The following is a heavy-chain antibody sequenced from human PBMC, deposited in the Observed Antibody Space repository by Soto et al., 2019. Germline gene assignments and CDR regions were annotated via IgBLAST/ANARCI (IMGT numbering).Heavy chain of an antibody. CDR2: IKQDGSEK. J-gene: IGHJ3*02. D-gene: IGHD2-21*01. CDR1: GFTFSSYW. Sequence: AGGSLRLSCAASGFTFSSYWMSWVRQAPGKGLEWVANIKQDGSEKYYVDSVKGRFTISRDNAKNSLYLQMNSLRAEDTAVYYCARGLGDLGGYDAFDIWGQGTMVTVSS. V-gene: IGHV3-7*03. CDR3: ARGLGDLGGYDAFDI.